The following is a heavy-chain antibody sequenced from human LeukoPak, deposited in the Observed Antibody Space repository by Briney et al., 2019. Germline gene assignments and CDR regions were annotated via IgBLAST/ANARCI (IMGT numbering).Heavy chain of an antibody. CDR1: GFTFSRYA. CDR2: ISGSGGST. CDR3: AKARLLWFGEPRNYFDY. V-gene: IGHV3-23*01. Sequence: GGSLRLSCAASGFTFSRYAMSWVRQAPGKGLEWVSAISGSGGSTYYADSVKGRFTISRDNSKNTLYLQMNSLRAEGTAVYYCAKARLLWFGEPRNYFDYWGQGTLVTVSS. J-gene: IGHJ4*02. D-gene: IGHD3-10*01.